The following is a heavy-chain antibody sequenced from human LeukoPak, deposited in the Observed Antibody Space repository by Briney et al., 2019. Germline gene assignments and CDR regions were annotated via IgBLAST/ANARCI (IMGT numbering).Heavy chain of an antibody. J-gene: IGHJ4*02. Sequence: GGSLRLSCAASGFTFSDYYMSWIRQAPGKWLEWVSYISSSGSTIYYADSVKGRFTISRDNAKNSLYLQMNSLRAEDTAVYYCARNGRYCSSTSCYTEFDYWGQGTLVTVSS. V-gene: IGHV3-11*04. CDR2: ISSSGSTI. D-gene: IGHD2-2*02. CDR1: GFTFSDYY. CDR3: ARNGRYCSSTSCYTEFDY.